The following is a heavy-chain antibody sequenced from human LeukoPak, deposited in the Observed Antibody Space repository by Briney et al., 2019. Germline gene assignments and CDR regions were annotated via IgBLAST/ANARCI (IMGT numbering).Heavy chain of an antibody. Sequence: PSETLSLTCTVSGGSISSYYWSWIRQPAGKGLEWIGRIYTSGSTNYNPSLKSRVTMSVDTSKNQFSLKLSSVTAADTAVYYCARGGYGSGWYQPLYMDVWGKGTTVTVSS. CDR1: GGSISSYY. CDR3: ARGGYGSGWYQPLYMDV. J-gene: IGHJ6*03. CDR2: IYTSGST. V-gene: IGHV4-4*07. D-gene: IGHD6-19*01.